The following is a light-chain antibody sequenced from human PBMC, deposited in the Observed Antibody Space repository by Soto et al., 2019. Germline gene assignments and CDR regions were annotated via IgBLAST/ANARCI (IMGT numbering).Light chain of an antibody. J-gene: IGLJ3*02. V-gene: IGLV6-57*02. Sequence: NFMLTQPHSVSESPGKTVTISCTGSSGSIASHYVQWYQQRPGSAPTTVIYEDNQRPSGVPDRFSGSIDSSSNSASLTISGLKTEDEADYYCQSYDSSNQVFGGGTQLTVL. CDR2: EDN. CDR3: QSYDSSNQV. CDR1: SGSIASHY.